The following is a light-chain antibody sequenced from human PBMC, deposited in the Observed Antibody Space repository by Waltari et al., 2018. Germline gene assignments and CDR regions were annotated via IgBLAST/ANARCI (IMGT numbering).Light chain of an antibody. Sequence: QSVLTQPPSVSGAPGQRVIISCAGSGSNVGAGYDVQWYQQLPGRAPTLLTNGDPKRPSGVPDRFSGAKSGASASLAITGLQAEDEADYYCQSYDSNVGGSVFGAGTKVSVL. CDR1: GSNVGAGYD. V-gene: IGLV1-40*01. CDR3: QSYDSNVGGSV. CDR2: GDP. J-gene: IGLJ1*01.